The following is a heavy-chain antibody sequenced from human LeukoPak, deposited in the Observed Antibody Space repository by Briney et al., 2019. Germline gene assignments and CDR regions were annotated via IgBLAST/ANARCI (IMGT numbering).Heavy chain of an antibody. D-gene: IGHD3-10*01. V-gene: IGHV1-3*01. CDR2: INAGNGNT. J-gene: IGHJ4*02. CDR3: ARGVYGSGSYYND. CDR1: GYTFASYA. Sequence: ASVKVSCKASGYTFASYAMHWVRQAPGQRLEWMGWINAGNGNTKYSQKFQGRVTITRDTSASTAYMELSSLRSEDTAVYYCARGVYGSGSYYNDWGQGTLVTVSS.